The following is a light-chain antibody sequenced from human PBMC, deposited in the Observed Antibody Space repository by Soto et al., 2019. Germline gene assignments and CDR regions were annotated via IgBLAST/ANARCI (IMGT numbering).Light chain of an antibody. CDR2: EVS. CDR3: SLYTSSSTVV. CDR1: SSDVGSYNR. V-gene: IGLV2-18*01. Sequence: QSVLTQPPSVSGSPGQSVTISCTGTSSDVGSYNRVSWYQQPPGTAPKLMIYEVSNRPSGVPDRVSGSKSGNTASLTISGLQAEDEADYYCSLYTSSSTVVFGGGTQLTVL. J-gene: IGLJ2*01.